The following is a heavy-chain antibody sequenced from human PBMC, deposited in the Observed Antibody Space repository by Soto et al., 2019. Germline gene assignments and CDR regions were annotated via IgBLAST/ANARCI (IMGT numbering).Heavy chain of an antibody. V-gene: IGHV3-23*01. CDR2: ILVGGST. D-gene: IGHD2-8*02. J-gene: IGHJ3*02. CDR1: GFICTSYD. Sequence: WGSLRLSCAASGFICTSYDMSWVRQVPGKGLQWVSTILVGGSTYYADSVKGRFTSSRDRSKNTVFLQMNSLIAGDTAVYYCAKATATGGGAFDICGQGTMVTVSS. CDR3: AKATATGGGAFDI.